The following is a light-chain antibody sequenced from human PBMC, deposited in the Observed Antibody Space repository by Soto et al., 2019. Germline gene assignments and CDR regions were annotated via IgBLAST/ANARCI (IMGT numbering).Light chain of an antibody. V-gene: IGKV3-11*01. CDR1: QSVSRY. Sequence: EIGLTQSPATLSLSPGDRATLSCRASQSVSRYLAWYQQKPGQAPRLLIHDTSTRATGVPDTFSGSGSGTEFTLTISSLEPEDSALYYCQQRFSWPPTFGGGTQVEIK. CDR2: DTS. J-gene: IGKJ4*01. CDR3: QQRFSWPPT.